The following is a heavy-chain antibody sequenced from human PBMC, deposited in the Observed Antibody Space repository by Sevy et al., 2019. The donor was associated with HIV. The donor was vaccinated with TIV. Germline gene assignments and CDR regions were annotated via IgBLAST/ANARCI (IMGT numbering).Heavy chain of an antibody. CDR3: ANFLGRGYSGPRAFDI. CDR1: GFTFSSYA. V-gene: IGHV3-23*01. J-gene: IGHJ3*02. D-gene: IGHD5-12*01. CDR2: ISGSGGST. Sequence: GGSLRLSCAASGFTFSSYAMSWVRQAPGKGLEWVSAISGSGGSTYYADTVKGRFTISRDNSKNTLYLQKNSLRAEDTAVYCCANFLGRGYSGPRAFDIWGQGTMVTVSS.